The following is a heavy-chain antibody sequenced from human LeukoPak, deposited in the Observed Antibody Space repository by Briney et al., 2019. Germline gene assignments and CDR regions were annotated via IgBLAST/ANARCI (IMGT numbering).Heavy chain of an antibody. CDR2: IYSGGST. Sequence: AGGSLRLSCAASGFTVSSNYMSWVRQAPGKGLEWVSVIYSGGSTYYADSVKGRFTISRDNSKNTLYLQMNSLRAEDTAVYYCARVDYYDSSGYYYGMDVWGQGTTVTVSS. D-gene: IGHD3-22*01. CDR3: ARVDYYDSSGYYYGMDV. V-gene: IGHV3-53*01. CDR1: GFTVSSNY. J-gene: IGHJ6*02.